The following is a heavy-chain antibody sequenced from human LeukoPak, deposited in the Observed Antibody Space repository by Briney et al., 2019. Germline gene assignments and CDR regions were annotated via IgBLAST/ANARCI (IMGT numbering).Heavy chain of an antibody. Sequence: GASVKVSCKASGYTFTSYGISWVRQAPGQGLEWMGWISAYNGNTNYAQKLQGRVTMTTDTSTSTAYMELRSLRSDDTAVYYCARVGYCSSTSCYPDLWGRGTLVTVSS. CDR2: ISAYNGNT. D-gene: IGHD2-2*03. V-gene: IGHV1-18*01. J-gene: IGHJ2*01. CDR3: ARVGYCSSTSCYPDL. CDR1: GYTFTSYG.